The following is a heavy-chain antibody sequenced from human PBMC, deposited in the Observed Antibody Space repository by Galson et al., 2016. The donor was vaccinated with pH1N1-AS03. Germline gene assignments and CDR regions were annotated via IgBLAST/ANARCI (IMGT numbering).Heavy chain of an antibody. Sequence: SVKVSCKASGYTFTKFLLSWVRQAPGQGLQWIGWMNPNTGSTAFAEKFLGRVTMTRDTSINTAYMELTSLSSEDSAIYYCTRHGTKTRGMMAFGGGGSWFHPWAEGTLLTASS. D-gene: IGHD3-16*01. V-gene: IGHV1-8*01. CDR2: MNPNTGST. CDR1: GYTFTKFL. J-gene: IGHJ5*02. CDR3: TRHGTKTRGMMAFGGGGSWFHP.